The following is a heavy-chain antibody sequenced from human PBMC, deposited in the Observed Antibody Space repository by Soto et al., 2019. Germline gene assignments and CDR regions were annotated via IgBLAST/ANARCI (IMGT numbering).Heavy chain of an antibody. V-gene: IGHV5-51*01. CDR3: ARLKDTSSGSPFDS. J-gene: IGHJ4*02. CDR2: ISPDNSDT. CDR1: AYTFSTYW. Sequence: PGESLKISCKDSAYTFSTYWIGWVRQMPGRGPEWMGIISPDNSDTRYSPSFQGQVTISADKSTNTAYLQLSSLKASDTATYYCARLKDTSSGSPFDSWGQGTLVTVSS. D-gene: IGHD6-6*01.